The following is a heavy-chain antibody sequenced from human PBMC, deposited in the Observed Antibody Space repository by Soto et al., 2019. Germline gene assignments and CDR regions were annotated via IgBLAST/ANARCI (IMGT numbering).Heavy chain of an antibody. V-gene: IGHV4-59*01. CDR3: ARGPMVRGVITNYYYGMDV. Sequence: SSSWWSRIRQKTEKGLEWIGYIYYSGSTNYNPSLKSRVTISVDTSKNQFSLKLSSVTAADTAVYYCARGPMVRGVITNYYYGMDVWGQGTTVTVSS. J-gene: IGHJ6*02. D-gene: IGHD3-10*01. CDR1: SSSW. CDR2: IYYSGST.